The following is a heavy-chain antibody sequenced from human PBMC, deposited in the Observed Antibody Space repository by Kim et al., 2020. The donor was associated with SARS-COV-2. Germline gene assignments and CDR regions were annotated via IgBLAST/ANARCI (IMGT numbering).Heavy chain of an antibody. CDR1: GFTFSSYG. CDR2: ISFDGRKK. CDR3: AKDRVAAAGDYYYYGMDV. J-gene: IGHJ6*02. D-gene: IGHD6-13*01. Sequence: GSLRLSCVASGFTFSSYGMHWVRQAPGKGLEWVTIISFDGRKKYHADSVKGRFTISRDNSKNTQYLQMNSLRAEDTAVYYCAKDRVAAAGDYYYYGMDVWGQGTTVTVSS. V-gene: IGHV3-30*18.